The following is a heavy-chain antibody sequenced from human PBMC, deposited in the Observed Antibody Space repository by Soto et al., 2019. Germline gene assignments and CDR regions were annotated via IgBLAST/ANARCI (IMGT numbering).Heavy chain of an antibody. CDR1: GFTFSNYG. J-gene: IGHJ4*02. D-gene: IGHD2-8*02. CDR3: VKGIGKYWALDY. CDR2: ISYDGSSK. V-gene: IGHV3-30*18. Sequence: QVQLVESGGGVVQPGRSLRLSCAASGFTFSNYGMYWVRQAPGKGLEWVAFISYDGSSKFYADPMKGRHTISRDNSKKMLYLQMNGLRAEDTAVYYCVKGIGKYWALDYWGQGTLVTVSS.